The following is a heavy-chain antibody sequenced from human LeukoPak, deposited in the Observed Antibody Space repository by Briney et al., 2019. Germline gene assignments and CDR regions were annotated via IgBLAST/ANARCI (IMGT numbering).Heavy chain of an antibody. J-gene: IGHJ6*02. Sequence: GGSLRLSCAASGFTFSSYWMNWARQAPGKGLEWVSSISSSSSYIYYADSVKGRFTISRDNAKNSLYLQMNSLRAEDTAVYYCARLLWFGESLRGMNVWGQGTTVTVS. CDR2: ISSSSSYI. CDR3: ARLLWFGESLRGMNV. CDR1: GFTFSSYW. D-gene: IGHD3-10*01. V-gene: IGHV3-21*01.